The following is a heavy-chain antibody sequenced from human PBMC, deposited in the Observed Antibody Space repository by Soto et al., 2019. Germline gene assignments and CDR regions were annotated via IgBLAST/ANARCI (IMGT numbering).Heavy chain of an antibody. CDR1: GGAFQKYI. CDR2: IIPMFATP. CDR3: ASGRVTAAGTDDLDV. D-gene: IGHD3-16*01. Sequence: QVQLVQSGAEVKKPGSSVKVSCRSSGGAFQKYIINWVRQAPGQGPEWMGGIIPMFATPTVAQKFQGRITIVATDSANTDTMEMSKLRSEDTVIYYCASGRVTAAGTDDLDVWGLGTVVIVSS. J-gene: IGHJ3*01. V-gene: IGHV1-69*01.